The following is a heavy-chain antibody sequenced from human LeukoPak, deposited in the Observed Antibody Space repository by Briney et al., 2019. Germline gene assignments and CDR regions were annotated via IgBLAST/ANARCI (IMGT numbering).Heavy chain of an antibody. D-gene: IGHD5-12*01. J-gene: IGHJ4*02. V-gene: IGHV3-21*01. CDR3: ARGCGYSGYDCGY. CDR2: ISSSSSYI. Sequence: GGSLRLSCAASGFTFSSYSVNWVRQAPGKGLEWVSSISSSSSYIYYADSVKGRFTISRDNAKNSLYLQMNSLRAEDTAVYYCARGCGYSGYDCGYWGQGTLVTVSS. CDR1: GFTFSSYS.